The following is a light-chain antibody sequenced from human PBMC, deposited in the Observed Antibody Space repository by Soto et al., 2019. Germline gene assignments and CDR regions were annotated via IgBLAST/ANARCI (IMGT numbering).Light chain of an antibody. CDR1: QSVSSYY. CDR3: QQCGSSIT. V-gene: IGKV3-20*01. Sequence: EIVLTQSPGTLSLSPGERATLSCRAGQSVSSYYLAWYQQKPGQAPRLLIYAASSRATGIPDRFSGGGSGTDFTLTISRLEPEDFAVYYCQQCGSSITFGQGTRLEIK. J-gene: IGKJ5*01. CDR2: AAS.